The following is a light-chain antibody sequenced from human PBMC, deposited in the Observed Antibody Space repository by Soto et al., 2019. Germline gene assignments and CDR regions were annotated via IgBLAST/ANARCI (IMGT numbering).Light chain of an antibody. CDR3: QQSYSTPYT. CDR2: TAA. J-gene: IGKJ2*01. CDR1: QRITTY. Sequence: IHMTQSPSSLSASVGDRVTITCRASQRITTYLTWYQQKPGKAPKLLISTAATLQGGVPSRFSGSGSGTDFTLPIPTLQPEGFATYFCQQSYSTPYTFGQGTKLEIK. V-gene: IGKV1-39*01.